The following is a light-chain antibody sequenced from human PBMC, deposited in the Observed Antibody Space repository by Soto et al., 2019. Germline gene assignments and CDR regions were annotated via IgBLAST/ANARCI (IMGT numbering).Light chain of an antibody. Sequence: QTVVTQEPSLTVSPGGTVTLTCGSSTGGVTSGHYPYWFQQKPGQAPRTLIYDTSNKHSWTPARFSGSLLGGKAALTLSGAHAEDEAYYCCLLSDSGAVVFGGGTKLTVL. CDR3: LLSDSGAVV. J-gene: IGLJ2*01. V-gene: IGLV7-46*01. CDR2: DTS. CDR1: TGGVTSGHY.